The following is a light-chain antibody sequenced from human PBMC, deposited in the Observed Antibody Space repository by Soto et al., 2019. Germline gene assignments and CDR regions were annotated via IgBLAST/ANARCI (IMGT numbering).Light chain of an antibody. CDR1: SGSVSTGHF. Sequence: QAVVTQEPSFSVSPGGTVTLTCGLSSGSVSTGHFPSWYQQTPGQAPRTLIYGTNSRSSGVSDRFSGSILGTKAALTITGAQADDESDYYCVLYMGGGTYVFGAGTKLTVL. CDR2: GTN. CDR3: VLYMGGGTYV. J-gene: IGLJ1*01. V-gene: IGLV8-61*01.